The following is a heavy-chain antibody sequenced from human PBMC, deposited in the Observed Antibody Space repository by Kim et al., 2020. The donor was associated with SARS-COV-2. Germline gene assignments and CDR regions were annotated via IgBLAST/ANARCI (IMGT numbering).Heavy chain of an antibody. CDR3: VKGERRGYCSSTSCYDAFDI. Sequence: RFTISRDNSKNTLYLQMSSLRAEDTAVYYCVKGERRGYCSSTSCYDAFDIWGQGTMVTVSS. D-gene: IGHD2-2*01. J-gene: IGHJ3*02. V-gene: IGHV3-64D*06.